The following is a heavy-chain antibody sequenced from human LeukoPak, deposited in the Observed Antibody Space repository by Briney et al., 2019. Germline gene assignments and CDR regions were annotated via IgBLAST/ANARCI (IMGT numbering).Heavy chain of an antibody. D-gene: IGHD3-22*01. CDR1: GYTFTSYD. J-gene: IGHJ3*02. CDR3: AREYYDSSDYYYEGNAFDI. V-gene: IGHV1-2*02. Sequence: ASVKVSCKASGYTFTSYDINWVRQAPGQGLEWMGWINPNTGGTNYAQKFQGRVTMTRDTSISTAYMELSRLRSDDTAVYYCAREYYDSSDYYYEGNAFDIWGQGTMVTVSS. CDR2: INPNTGGT.